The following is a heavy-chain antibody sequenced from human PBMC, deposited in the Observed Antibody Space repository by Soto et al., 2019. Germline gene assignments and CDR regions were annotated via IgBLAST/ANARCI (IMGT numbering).Heavy chain of an antibody. Sequence: KVSCKASGYTFTSYVISWVRQAPGQGLEWMGWISAYNGNTNYAQKLQGRVTMTTDTSTSTAYMELRSLRSDDTAVYYCARDLRSGYDFWSGYPYAFDIWGQGTMVTVSS. J-gene: IGHJ3*02. D-gene: IGHD3-3*01. CDR3: ARDLRSGYDFWSGYPYAFDI. CDR1: GYTFTSYV. V-gene: IGHV1-18*01. CDR2: ISAYNGNT.